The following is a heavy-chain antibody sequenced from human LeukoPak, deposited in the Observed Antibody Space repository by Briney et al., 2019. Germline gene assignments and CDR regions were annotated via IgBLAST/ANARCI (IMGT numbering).Heavy chain of an antibody. J-gene: IGHJ4*02. V-gene: IGHV4-59*01. Sequence: RPSETLSLTCTVSGGSISSYYWSWIRQPPGKGLEWIGYIYYSGSTNYNPSLKSRVTISVDTSKNQFSLKLSSVTAADTAVYYCAVCDFRGDFDYWGQGTLVTVSS. CDR1: GGSISSYY. CDR3: AVCDFRGDFDY. CDR2: IYYSGST. D-gene: IGHD3-10*01.